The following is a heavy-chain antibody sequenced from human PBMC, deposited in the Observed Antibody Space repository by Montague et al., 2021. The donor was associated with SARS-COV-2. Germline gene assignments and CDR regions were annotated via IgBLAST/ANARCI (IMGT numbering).Heavy chain of an antibody. J-gene: IGHJ6*02. V-gene: IGHV4-59*01. CDR1: GGSISSYY. CDR3: ARDKPDYDFWPGYGMDV. Sequence: SETLSLTCTVSGGSISSYYWSWIRQPPGKGLEWIGYIYYSESTNYNPSLKSRVTISVDTSKNQFSLKLSSVTAADTAVYYCARDKPDYDFWPGYGMDVWGQGTTVTVSS. D-gene: IGHD3-3*01. CDR2: IYYSEST.